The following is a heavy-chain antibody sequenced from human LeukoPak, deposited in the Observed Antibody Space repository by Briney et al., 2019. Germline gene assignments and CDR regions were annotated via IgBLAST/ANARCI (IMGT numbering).Heavy chain of an antibody. J-gene: IGHJ3*02. CDR2: ISYDGSNK. V-gene: IGHV3-30*03. D-gene: IGHD6-19*01. Sequence: PGGSLRLSCAVSGFTFSSYTMNWVRQAPGKGLEWVAVISYDGSNKYYADSVKGRFTISRDNSKDTLYLQMNSLRAEDTAVYYCATPRGSSGWYWDAFDIWGQGTMVTVSS. CDR1: GFTFSSYT. CDR3: ATPRGSSGWYWDAFDI.